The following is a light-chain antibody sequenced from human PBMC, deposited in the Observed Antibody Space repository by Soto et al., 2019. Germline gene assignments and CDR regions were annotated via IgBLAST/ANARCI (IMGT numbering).Light chain of an antibody. CDR3: QLYGSSPGT. Sequence: EIVLTQSPGTLSLSPGERATLSCRASQSVSSSYLAWYQQKPGQAPRLLIYGASSRATGIPDRFSGSGSGTDFTLTSSRLEPEDFAVYYCQLYGSSPGTFGQGTKVEIK. J-gene: IGKJ1*01. CDR1: QSVSSSY. V-gene: IGKV3-20*01. CDR2: GAS.